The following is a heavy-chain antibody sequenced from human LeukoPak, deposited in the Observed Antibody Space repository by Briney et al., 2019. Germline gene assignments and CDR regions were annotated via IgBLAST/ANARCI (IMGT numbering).Heavy chain of an antibody. CDR3: AKVSGYSSGWYVY. J-gene: IGHJ4*02. V-gene: IGHV3-23*01. CDR2: ISGSGGST. D-gene: IGHD6-19*01. Sequence: QTGGSLRLSCAASGFTFSSYAMSWVRQAPGKGLEWVSAISGSGGSTYYADSVKGRFTISRDNSKDTLYLQMNSLRAEGTAVYYCAKVSGYSSGWYVYWGQGTLVTVSS. CDR1: GFTFSSYA.